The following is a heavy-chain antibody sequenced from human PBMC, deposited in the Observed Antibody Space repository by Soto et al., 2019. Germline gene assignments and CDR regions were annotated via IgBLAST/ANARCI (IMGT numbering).Heavy chain of an antibody. CDR2: INPNSGGT. D-gene: IGHD2-15*01. CDR3: ARDTRDIVGVLAMDV. Sequence: QVQLVQSGAEVKKPGASVKVSCKASGYTFTGHYMHWVRQAPGQGLEWMGWINPNSGGTNYAQKFQGRVTMTRDTSISTGYMELSRLRSDDTAVYYCARDTRDIVGVLAMDVWGQGTTVTVSS. V-gene: IGHV1-2*02. CDR1: GYTFTGHY. J-gene: IGHJ6*02.